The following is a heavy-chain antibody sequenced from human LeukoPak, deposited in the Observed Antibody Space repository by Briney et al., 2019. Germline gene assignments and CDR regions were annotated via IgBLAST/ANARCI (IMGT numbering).Heavy chain of an antibody. Sequence: SETLSLTCTVSGDSISSYSWSWIRQPPGQGLELIGDIYNSGNTNYNPSLKSRVTMSVSTSKNQFSLSLSSVTAADTAVYYCVRQTRYSYGPAFDFWGQGALVTVSS. D-gene: IGHD5-18*01. CDR3: VRQTRYSYGPAFDF. V-gene: IGHV4-59*08. CDR2: IYNSGNT. J-gene: IGHJ4*02. CDR1: GDSISSYS.